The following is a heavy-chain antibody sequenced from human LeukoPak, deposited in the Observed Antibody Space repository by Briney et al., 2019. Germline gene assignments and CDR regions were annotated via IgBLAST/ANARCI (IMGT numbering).Heavy chain of an antibody. J-gene: IGHJ4*02. CDR3: ARVGSTAEAGTPDY. Sequence: PGGSLRLSCAASGFTFSSYSMNWVRQAPGKGLEWVSYISSGSSSIYYADSVKGRFTISRDNAKNSLSLELNSLRVDDTAIYYCARVGSTAEAGTPDYWGQGTLVTVSS. V-gene: IGHV3-48*04. CDR2: ISSGSSSI. CDR1: GFTFSSYS. D-gene: IGHD6-13*01.